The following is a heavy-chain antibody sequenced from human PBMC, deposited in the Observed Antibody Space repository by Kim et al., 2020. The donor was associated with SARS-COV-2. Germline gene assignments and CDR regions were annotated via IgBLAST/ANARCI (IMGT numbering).Heavy chain of an antibody. J-gene: IGHJ4*02. CDR3: ARDQN. Sequence: NCDGTSTSYPDTVKVPFPSSRDNAKNALYLQMNSLRAEDTAVYYCARDQNWGQGTLVTVSS. V-gene: IGHV3-74*01. CDR2: NCDGTST.